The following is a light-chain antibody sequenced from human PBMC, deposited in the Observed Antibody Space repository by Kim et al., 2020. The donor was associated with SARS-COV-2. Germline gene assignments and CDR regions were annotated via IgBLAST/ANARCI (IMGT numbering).Light chain of an antibody. Sequence: DIQMTQSPSSLSASVGDRVTITCRASQSISSYLNWYQQKPGKAPKLLIYAASSLQSVVPSRFSGSGSGTDFTLTISSLKPGDFATYYSRQSYSTPLTFGGGTNVDIK. CDR2: AAS. CDR3: RQSYSTPLT. V-gene: IGKV1-39*01. J-gene: IGKJ4*01. CDR1: QSISSY.